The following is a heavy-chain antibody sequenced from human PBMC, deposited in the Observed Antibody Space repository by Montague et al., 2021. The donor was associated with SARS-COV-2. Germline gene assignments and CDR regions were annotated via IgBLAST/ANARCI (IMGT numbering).Heavy chain of an antibody. Sequence: SEILSLTCTVSGDSMNNYYWSWIRHPPGKGLELIWYINYSWSTHYNPSLQRRVTLSKATSTDRFSLRLTSVTAAATAMSFCSSAPIYRGSWYAYFDYWGQGTLVTVSS. CDR2: INYSWST. D-gene: IGHD6-13*01. J-gene: IGHJ4*02. CDR1: GDSMNNYY. V-gene: IGHV4-59*01. CDR3: SSAPIYRGSWYAYFDY.